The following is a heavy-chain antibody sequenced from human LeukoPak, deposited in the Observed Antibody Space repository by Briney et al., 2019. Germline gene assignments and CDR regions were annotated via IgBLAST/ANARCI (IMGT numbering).Heavy chain of an antibody. CDR1: GFTVSSNY. CDR3: ASETLYCSGGSCYSGGYYYYGMDV. J-gene: IGHJ6*02. Sequence: GGSLRLSCAASGFTVSSNYMSWLRQAPGKGLEWVSVIYSGGSTYYADSVKGRFTISRHNSKNTLYLQMNSLRAEDTAVYYCASETLYCSGGSCYSGGYYYYGMDVWGQGTTVTVSS. V-gene: IGHV3-53*04. D-gene: IGHD2-15*01. CDR2: IYSGGST.